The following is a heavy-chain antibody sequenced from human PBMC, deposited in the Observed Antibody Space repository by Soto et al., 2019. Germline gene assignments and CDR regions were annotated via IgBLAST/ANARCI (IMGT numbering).Heavy chain of an antibody. CDR3: ARDLAYCGGDCYSYYY. J-gene: IGHJ4*02. CDR2: ISAYNGNT. V-gene: IGHV1-18*01. CDR1: GYTFTSYP. D-gene: IGHD2-21*02. Sequence: GASVKVSCKASGYTFTSYPISWVRQAPGQGLEWMGWISAYNGNTNYAQKLQDRVTMTTDTSTSTAYMELRSLRSDDTAVYYCARDLAYCGGDCYSYYYWGQGTLVTVSS.